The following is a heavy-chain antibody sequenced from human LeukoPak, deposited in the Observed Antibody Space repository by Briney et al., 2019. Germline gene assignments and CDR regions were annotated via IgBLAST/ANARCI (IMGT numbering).Heavy chain of an antibody. CDR2: INPNSGGT. CDR1: GYTFSVYY. D-gene: IGHD5-18*01. CDR3: ARDRSPAPGRSYGRGHFDY. V-gene: IGHV1-2*02. Sequence: ASVQVSCKASGYTFSVYYIHWLRQAPGKGLEWMGWINPNSGGTNYAQKFQGRVTMTRDTSISTAYMELSRLRSDDTAVYYCARDRSPAPGRSYGRGHFDYWGQGTLVTVSS. J-gene: IGHJ4*02.